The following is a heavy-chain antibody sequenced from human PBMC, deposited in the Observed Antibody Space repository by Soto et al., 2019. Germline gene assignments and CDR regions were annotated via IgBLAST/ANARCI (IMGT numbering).Heavy chain of an antibody. V-gene: IGHV5-51*01. CDR1: GYNFIGYW. J-gene: IGHJ4*02. CDR2: IYPGDSDT. CDR3: ARHCIAAAGTFDY. Sequence: AGESLRISSKGSGYNFIGYWSGWVRQMPGKGLEWMGIIYPGDSDTRYSPSFQGQVTISADKSISTAYLQWSSLKASDTAMYYCARHCIAAAGTFDYWGQGTLVTVSS. D-gene: IGHD6-13*01.